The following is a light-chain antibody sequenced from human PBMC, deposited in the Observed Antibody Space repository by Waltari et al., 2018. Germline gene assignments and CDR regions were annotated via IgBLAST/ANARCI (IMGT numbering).Light chain of an antibody. CDR2: GAS. CDR1: QSVTSN. V-gene: IGKV3-15*01. CDR3: QQYNNWPPPLT. Sequence: MTQSPSSLSASVGDRVTITCRASQSVTSNLAWYQQKPGQAPRLLIHGASTRATGIPARFSGSGSGTEFTLTISSMQSEDFAVYYCQQYNNWPPPLTFGGGTKVEIK. J-gene: IGKJ4*01.